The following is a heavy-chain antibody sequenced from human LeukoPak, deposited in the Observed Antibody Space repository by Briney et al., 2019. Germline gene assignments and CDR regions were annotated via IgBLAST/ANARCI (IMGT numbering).Heavy chain of an antibody. CDR2: IYYSGST. D-gene: IGHD3-16*01. Sequence: TSETLSLTCTVSGGSISSYYWGWIRQPPGKGLEWIGSIYYSGSTYYNPSLKSQVTISVDTSKNQFSLKLRSVTAADTAVYYCARETSQKGAHYMDVWGKGTTVTISS. CDR1: GGSISSYY. V-gene: IGHV4-39*07. J-gene: IGHJ6*03. CDR3: ARETSQKGAHYMDV.